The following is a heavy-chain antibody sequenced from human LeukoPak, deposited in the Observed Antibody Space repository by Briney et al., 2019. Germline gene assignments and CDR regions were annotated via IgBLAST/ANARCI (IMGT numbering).Heavy chain of an antibody. D-gene: IGHD3-9*01. CDR2: IYYSGST. CDR3: AREIFRSHRKSGYFDL. Sequence: PSETLSLTCTVSGGSISSGGYYWRWIRQHPGKGLEWIGYIYYSGSTYYNPSLKSRVTISVDTSKNQFSLKLSSVTAADTAVYYYAREIFRSHRKSGYFDLWGRGTLVTVSS. V-gene: IGHV4-31*03. J-gene: IGHJ2*01. CDR1: GGSISSGGYY.